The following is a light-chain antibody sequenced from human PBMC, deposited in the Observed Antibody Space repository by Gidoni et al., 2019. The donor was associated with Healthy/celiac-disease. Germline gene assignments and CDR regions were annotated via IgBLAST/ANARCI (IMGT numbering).Light chain of an antibody. CDR1: RSNIGAGYD. J-gene: IGLJ2*01. V-gene: IGLV1-40*01. Sequence: QSVLTQPPSVSGAPGQRVTISCTGSRSNIGAGYDVHWYQQLPGTAPKLLIYGNSNRPSGVPDRFSGSKSGTSASLAITGLQAEDEADDYCQSYDSSLSGSVFGGGTKLTVL. CDR3: QSYDSSLSGSV. CDR2: GNS.